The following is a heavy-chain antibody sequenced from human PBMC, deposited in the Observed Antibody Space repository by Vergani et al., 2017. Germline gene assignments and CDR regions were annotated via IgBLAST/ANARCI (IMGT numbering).Heavy chain of an antibody. CDR3: AGEXVPAAKAPGPGMDV. CDR2: ISYDGSNK. J-gene: IGHJ6*03. CDR1: GFTFSSYA. V-gene: IGHV3-30-3*01. D-gene: IGHD2-2*01. Sequence: QVQLVESGGGVVQPGRSLRLSCAASGFTFSSYAMHWVRQAPGKGLEWVAVISYDGSNKYYADSVKGRFTISRDTSKNTLYLQMNSLRAEDTAVYYCAGEXVPAAKAPGPGMDVWGKGTTVTVSS.